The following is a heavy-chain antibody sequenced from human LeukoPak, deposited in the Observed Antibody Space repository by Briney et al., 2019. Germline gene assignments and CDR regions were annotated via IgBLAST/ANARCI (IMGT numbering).Heavy chain of an antibody. Sequence: GGSLRLSCAASGFTFSSYAMHWVRQAPGKGLEWVAIIWSDGNNKYYADSVEGRFTISRDNAKNSLYLQMNSLRAEDTAVYYCARGSRSGYYDIDYWGQGTLVTVSS. CDR2: IWSDGNNK. J-gene: IGHJ4*02. V-gene: IGHV3-33*01. CDR3: ARGSRSGYYDIDY. CDR1: GFTFSSYA. D-gene: IGHD3-22*01.